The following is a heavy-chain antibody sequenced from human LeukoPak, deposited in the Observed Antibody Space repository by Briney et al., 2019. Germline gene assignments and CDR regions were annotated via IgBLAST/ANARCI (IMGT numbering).Heavy chain of an antibody. CDR1: GYTFTSYD. CDR2: MNPNSGNT. V-gene: IGHV1-8*01. CDR3: ARGWVPYSGYDIDY. Sequence: ASVKVSCKASGYTFTSYDINWVRQAPGQGLEWMGWMNPNSGNTGYAQKFQGRVTMTRNTSISTAYMELSSLRSEDTAVYYCARGWVPYSGYDIDYWGQGTLVTVSS. J-gene: IGHJ4*02. D-gene: IGHD5-12*01.